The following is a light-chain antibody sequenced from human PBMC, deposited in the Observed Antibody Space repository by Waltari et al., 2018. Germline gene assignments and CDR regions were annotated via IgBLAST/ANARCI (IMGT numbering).Light chain of an antibody. CDR1: YFGTED. J-gene: IGLJ7*01. CDR3: QVWDVESDHVF. CDR2: TNS. V-gene: IGLV3-21*01. Sequence: SYGLTQPPSVSVSPGQTARITCGGDYFGTEDVNGYQQKPPQAPLLVIYTNSARPSGIPDRFSGSRSGNTATLIIGGVEAGDEAEYYCQVWDVESDHVFFGGGTRLTVL.